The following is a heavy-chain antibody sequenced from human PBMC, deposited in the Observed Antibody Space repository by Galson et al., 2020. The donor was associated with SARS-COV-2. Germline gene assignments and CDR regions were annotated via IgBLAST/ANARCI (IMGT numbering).Heavy chain of an antibody. D-gene: IGHD2-15*01. Sequence: GESLKISCKASGFTFSDYDINWVRQAAGQGLEWMGWMNPKSGNTGYAQKFQGRVSMTRITSINTAYLELSSLRSEDTAMYYCVRVPLLDYCFRSGGSCYRFDYWGQGSLVSVSS. J-gene: IGHJ4*02. V-gene: IGHV1-8*01. CDR3: VRVPLLDYCFRSGGSCYRFDY. CDR2: MNPKSGNT. CDR1: GFTFSDYD.